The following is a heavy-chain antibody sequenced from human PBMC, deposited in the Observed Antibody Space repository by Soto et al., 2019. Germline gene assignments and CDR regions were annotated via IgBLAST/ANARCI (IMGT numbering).Heavy chain of an antibody. J-gene: IGHJ4*02. D-gene: IGHD6-19*01. CDR2: IYPGDSET. CDR1: GYIFNGYW. CDR3: ARREGTGWGY. Sequence: GESLKISCXGSGYIFNGYWIGWVRQLPGKGLEWMGVIYPGDSETIYSPSFRGQVIISADKSIRTAYLQWTSLKASDTGMYYCARREGTGWGYWGQGTQVTVSS. V-gene: IGHV5-51*01.